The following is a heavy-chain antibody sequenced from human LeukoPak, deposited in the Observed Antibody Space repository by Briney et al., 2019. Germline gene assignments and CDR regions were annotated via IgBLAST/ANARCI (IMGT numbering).Heavy chain of an antibody. CDR3: ARGESGNYLYFDY. Sequence: SETLSLTCSVSGDSISTNDYYWGWIRQPPEQGLEWVASIYHSGHTYYNPSLRSRVTISVDTSKTQFSLKLSSVTAADTAMYYCARGESGNYLYFDYWGQGTLATVSS. CDR1: GDSISTNDYY. J-gene: IGHJ4*02. V-gene: IGHV4-39*01. CDR2: IYHSGHT. D-gene: IGHD1-26*01.